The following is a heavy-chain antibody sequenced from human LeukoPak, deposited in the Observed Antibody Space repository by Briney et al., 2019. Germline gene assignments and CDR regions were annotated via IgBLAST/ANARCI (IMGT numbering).Heavy chain of an antibody. CDR1: GFTFSSYW. Sequence: GESLRLSCAASGFTFSSYWMGWVRQAPGKRLEWVANIKPDESEKYYFYSVRGRFTVSRDNAKNSLYLQMSSLTADDTAVYYCARVRTTSTTYGMDVWGQGTTVTVSS. J-gene: IGHJ6*02. D-gene: IGHD1-1*01. V-gene: IGHV3-7*01. CDR3: ARVRTTSTTYGMDV. CDR2: IKPDESEK.